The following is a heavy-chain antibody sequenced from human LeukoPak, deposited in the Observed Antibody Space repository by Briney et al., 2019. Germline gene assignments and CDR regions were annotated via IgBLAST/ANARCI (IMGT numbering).Heavy chain of an antibody. V-gene: IGHV3-23*01. CDR3: AKGVWFGELSSAFDI. CDR2: ISGSGGST. CDR1: RFTFSSYA. J-gene: IGHJ3*02. D-gene: IGHD3-10*01. Sequence: GGSLRLSCAASRFTFSSYAMSWVRQAPGKGLEWVSAISGSGGSTYYADSVKGRFTISRDNSKNTLYLQMNSLRAEDTAVYYCAKGVWFGELSSAFDIWGQGTMVTVSS.